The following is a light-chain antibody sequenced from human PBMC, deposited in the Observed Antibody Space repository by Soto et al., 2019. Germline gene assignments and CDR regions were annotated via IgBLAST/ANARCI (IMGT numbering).Light chain of an antibody. Sequence: EIVLTQSPGTLSLSPGERATLSCRASQSVSSSYLAWYQQKPGQAPRLLIYGASSRATGIPDRFSGSGSGTDFTLTISRLEPEDFAVYYCQQYGSSPPSDIQFGPGTKVDIK. J-gene: IGKJ3*01. CDR2: GAS. CDR1: QSVSSSY. CDR3: QQYGSSPPSDIQ. V-gene: IGKV3-20*01.